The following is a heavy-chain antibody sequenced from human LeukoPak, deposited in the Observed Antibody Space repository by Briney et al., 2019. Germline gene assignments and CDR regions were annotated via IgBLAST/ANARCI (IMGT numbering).Heavy chain of an antibody. CDR3: ARDPENYGGNSLYYYYYGMDV. CDR2: IYYSGTT. CDR1: GDSINSISFY. D-gene: IGHD4-23*01. V-gene: IGHV4-39*07. J-gene: IGHJ6*02. Sequence: TSETLSLTCTVSGDSINSISFYWGWIRQPPGKGLEWIGSIYYSGTTYYNPSLKSRVTISIDTSKNQFSLKLSSVTAADTAVYYCARDPENYGGNSLYYYYYGMDVWGQGTTVTVSS.